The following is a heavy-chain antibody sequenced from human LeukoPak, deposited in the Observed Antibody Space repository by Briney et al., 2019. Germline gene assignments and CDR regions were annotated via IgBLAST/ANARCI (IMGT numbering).Heavy chain of an antibody. Sequence: GGSLRLSCAASGFSFSSYSMNWIRQAPGKGLEWVSYISSGASTIYYADPVKGRFTISRDNAKNSLYLQMNSLRAEDTAVYYCATTTFGMATSPFDDWGQGTLVTVSS. CDR2: ISSGASTI. CDR1: GFSFSSYS. D-gene: IGHD5-24*01. J-gene: IGHJ4*02. V-gene: IGHV3-48*04. CDR3: ATTTFGMATSPFDD.